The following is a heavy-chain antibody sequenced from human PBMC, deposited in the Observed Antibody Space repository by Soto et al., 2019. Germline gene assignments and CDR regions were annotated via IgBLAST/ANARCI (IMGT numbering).Heavy chain of an antibody. CDR3: ARWGDRPV. D-gene: IGHD3-16*01. CDR2: IYYSGST. CDR1: GGSISSYY. J-gene: IGHJ6*02. V-gene: IGHV4-59*01. Sequence: QVQLQESGPGLVKPSETLSLTCTVSGGSISSYYWSWIRQPPGKGLEWIGYIYYSGSTNYNPSLKSRVTISVDTSKNQFSLKLSSVTAADTAVYYCARWGDRPVWGQGTTVTVSS.